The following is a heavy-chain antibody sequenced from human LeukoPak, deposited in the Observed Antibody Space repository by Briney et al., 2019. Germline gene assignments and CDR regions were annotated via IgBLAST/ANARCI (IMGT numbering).Heavy chain of an antibody. CDR3: ARGGVPHAWRYYYDSSGYPPDY. Sequence: GGSLRLSCAASGFTFSSYAMHWVRQAPGKGLEWVAVISYDGSNTYYADSVKGRFTISRDNSKNTLYLQMNSLRAEDTAVYYCARGGVPHAWRYYYDSSGYPPDYWGQGTLVTVSS. V-gene: IGHV3-30-3*01. D-gene: IGHD3-22*01. J-gene: IGHJ4*02. CDR1: GFTFSSYA. CDR2: ISYDGSNT.